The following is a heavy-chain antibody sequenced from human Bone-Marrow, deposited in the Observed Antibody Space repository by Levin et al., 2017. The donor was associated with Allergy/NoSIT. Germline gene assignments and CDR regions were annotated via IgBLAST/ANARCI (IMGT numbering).Heavy chain of an antibody. CDR1: GGSFSGYY. CDR3: ARVYGGYSYGLSDY. CDR2: INHSGST. J-gene: IGHJ4*02. V-gene: IGHV4-34*01. Sequence: PSETLSLTCAVYGGSFSGYYWSWIRQPPGKGLEWIGEINHSGSTNYNPSLKSRVTISVDTSKNQFSLKLSSVTAADTAVYYCARVYGGYSYGLSDYWGQGTLVTVSS. D-gene: IGHD5-18*01.